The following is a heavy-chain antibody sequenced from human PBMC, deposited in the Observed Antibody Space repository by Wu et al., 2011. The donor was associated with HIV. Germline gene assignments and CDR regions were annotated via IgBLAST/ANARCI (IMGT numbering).Heavy chain of an antibody. J-gene: IGHJ3*02. CDR3: ARVTYDSSGYMAFDI. CDR1: GGTFSSYA. D-gene: IGHD3-22*01. CDR2: MNPNSGNT. Sequence: QVQLVQSGAEVKKPGSSVKVSCKASGGTFSSYAISWVRQAPGQGLEWMGWMNPNSGNTGYAQKFQGRVTMTRNTSISTAYMELSSLRSEDTAVYYCARVTYDSSGYMAFDIWGQGTMVTGLF. V-gene: IGHV1-8*02.